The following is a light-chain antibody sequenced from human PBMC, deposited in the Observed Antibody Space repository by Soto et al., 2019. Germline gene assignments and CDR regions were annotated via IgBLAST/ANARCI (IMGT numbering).Light chain of an antibody. J-gene: IGKJ5*01. V-gene: IGKV3-20*01. CDR1: QSVTNSF. CDR3: QQLHGYPIT. CDR2: GAS. Sequence: EIVLAQSPGTLSLSPGERATLSCRASQSVTNSFLAWYQQKPGQAPRLLIYGASRRATGIPDRFTGSGSGTDFTLTISSLQPEDFATYYCQQLHGYPITFGQGTRLEI.